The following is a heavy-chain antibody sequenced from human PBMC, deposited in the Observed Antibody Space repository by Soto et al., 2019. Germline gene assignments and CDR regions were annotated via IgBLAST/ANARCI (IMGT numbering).Heavy chain of an antibody. J-gene: IGHJ5*02. CDR3: ARTRPSISYYYDSSGYGVLWFDP. D-gene: IGHD3-22*01. Sequence: SETLSLTCTVSGGSISSGGYYWSWIRQHPGKGLEWIGYIYYSGSTYYNPSLKSRVTISVDTSKNQFFLKLSSVTAADTAVYYCARTRPSISYYYDSSGYGVLWFDPWGQGTLVTVSS. CDR2: IYYSGST. CDR1: GGSISSGGYY. V-gene: IGHV4-31*03.